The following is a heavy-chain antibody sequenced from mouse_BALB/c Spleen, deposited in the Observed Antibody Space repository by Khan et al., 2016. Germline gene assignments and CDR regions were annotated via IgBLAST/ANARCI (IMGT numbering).Heavy chain of an antibody. CDR2: IWAGGST. V-gene: IGHV2-9*02. CDR3: GRDRYYGTTYFDY. Sequence: QVQLKQSGPGLVAPSQSLSITCTVSGFSLTTYGVHWVRQPPGKGLEWLGVIWAGGSTNYNSALMSRLSISKDNSKSQVFLKMNSLQTDDTATYCCGRDRYYGTTYFDYWGQGTTLTVSS. D-gene: IGHD1-1*01. CDR1: GFSLTTYG. J-gene: IGHJ2*01.